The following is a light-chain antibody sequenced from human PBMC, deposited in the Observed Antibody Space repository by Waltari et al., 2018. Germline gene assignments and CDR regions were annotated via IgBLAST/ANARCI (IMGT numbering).Light chain of an antibody. CDR3: QQYNSYSLLT. CDR2: KAS. Sequence: DIQMTHSPSTLSASVGDRVTITWRAGQSISNWLAWYQQKPVKAPKLLIYKASTLESGVPSRFSGSGSGTEFTLTISSLQPDDFATYYCQQYNSYSLLTFGGGTKVEIK. V-gene: IGKV1-5*03. CDR1: QSISNW. J-gene: IGKJ4*01.